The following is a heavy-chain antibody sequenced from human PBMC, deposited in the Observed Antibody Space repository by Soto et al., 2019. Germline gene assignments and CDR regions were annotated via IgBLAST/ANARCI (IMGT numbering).Heavy chain of an antibody. Sequence: PGGSLRLSCEVSGFSVTSNYMSWVRQAPGKGLEWVSVIYSGGSTYYIDSVKGRFSISRDISKNTLYLQMNSLRAEDTAVYYCARDLYPSSAPFDPWGQGTLVTVSS. J-gene: IGHJ5*02. CDR1: GFSVTSNY. CDR3: ARDLYPSSAPFDP. V-gene: IGHV3-53*01. CDR2: IYSGGST. D-gene: IGHD6-6*01.